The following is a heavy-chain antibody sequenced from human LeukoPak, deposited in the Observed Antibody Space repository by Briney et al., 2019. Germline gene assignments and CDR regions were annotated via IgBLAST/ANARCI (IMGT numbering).Heavy chain of an antibody. V-gene: IGHV4-34*01. CDR2: INHSGST. D-gene: IGHD6-13*01. Sequence: SETLSLTCAVYGGSFSGYYWSWIRQPPGKGLEWIGEINHSGSTNYNPSLKSRVTISVDTSKNQFSLKLSSVTAADTAVYYCARGQPLYSSGWYVNYWGQGTLVTVPS. CDR1: GGSFSGYY. J-gene: IGHJ4*02. CDR3: ARGQPLYSSGWYVNY.